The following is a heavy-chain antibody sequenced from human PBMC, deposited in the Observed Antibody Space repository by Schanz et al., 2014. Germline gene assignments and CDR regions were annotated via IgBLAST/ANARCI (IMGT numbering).Heavy chain of an antibody. Sequence: QVQLVQSGAEVKKPGASVKVSCKASGYTFTSYDINSVRQATGQGLEWMGWMNSKTGNTGYAQRFQGGVTMTSNTSITTAYLQLSSLRSGAAAFYYCTKGRTFGRWGQGTLVTVSS. CDR1: GYTFTSYD. CDR3: TKGRTFGR. D-gene: IGHD3-16*01. CDR2: MNSKTGNT. J-gene: IGHJ4*02. V-gene: IGHV1-8*01.